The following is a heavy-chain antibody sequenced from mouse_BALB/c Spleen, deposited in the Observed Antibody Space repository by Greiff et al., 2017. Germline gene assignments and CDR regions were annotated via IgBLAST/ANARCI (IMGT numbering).Heavy chain of an antibody. CDR1: GFNIKDYY. CDR2: IDPENGDT. CDR3: NTFYYGNYVLAY. Sequence: VQLQQSGAELVRSGASVKLSCTASGFNIKDYYMHWVKQRPEQGLEWIGWIDPENGDTEYAPKFQGKATMTADTSSNTAYLQLSSLTSEDTAVYYCNTFYYGNYVLAYWGQGTLVTVSA. V-gene: IGHV14-4*02. D-gene: IGHD2-1*01. J-gene: IGHJ3*01.